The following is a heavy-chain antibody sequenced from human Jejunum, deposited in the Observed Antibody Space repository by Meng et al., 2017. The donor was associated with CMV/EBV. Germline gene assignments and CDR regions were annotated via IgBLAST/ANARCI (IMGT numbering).Heavy chain of an antibody. V-gene: IGHV3-11*04. J-gene: IGHJ4*02. D-gene: IGHD3-3*01. CDR1: GFSVSDYY. CDR3: ARFDFWSGYCDI. Sequence: CAASGFSVSDYYMTWIRQAPGKGLEWVSYIGGSGSGIYYTDSVKGRFTISRDNARNSLSLQMGSLRAEDTAVYYCARFDFWSGYCDIWGQGTLVTVSS. CDR2: IGGSGSGI.